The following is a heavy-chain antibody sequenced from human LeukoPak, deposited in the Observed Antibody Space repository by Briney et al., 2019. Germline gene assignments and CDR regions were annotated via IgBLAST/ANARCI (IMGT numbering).Heavy chain of an antibody. CDR3: AREASGNYYVFDS. V-gene: IGHV3-11*04. Sequence: GGSLRLSCEASGFSFSNYFMSWIRQATGKGLEWVSYITNSGRSTNYADAVKGRFTISRDNVKKSVYLEMTDLRAGDTAVYYCAREASGNYYVFDSWGQGTLVTVSS. CDR2: ITNSGRST. CDR1: GFSFSNYF. D-gene: IGHD1-26*01. J-gene: IGHJ4*02.